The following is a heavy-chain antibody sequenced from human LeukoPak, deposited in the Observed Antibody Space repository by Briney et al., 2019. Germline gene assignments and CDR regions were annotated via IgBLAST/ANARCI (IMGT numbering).Heavy chain of an antibody. CDR1: GYSISSGYY. J-gene: IGHJ3*02. CDR3: ARDVPTFTRRGDAFDI. Sequence: SETLSLTCTVSGYSISSGYYWGWIRQPPGKGLEWIGSIYHSGSTNYNPSLKSRVTISVDTSKNQFSLKLSSVTAADTAVYYCARDVPTFTRRGDAFDIWGQGTMVTVSS. CDR2: IYHSGST. D-gene: IGHD3-16*01. V-gene: IGHV4-38-2*02.